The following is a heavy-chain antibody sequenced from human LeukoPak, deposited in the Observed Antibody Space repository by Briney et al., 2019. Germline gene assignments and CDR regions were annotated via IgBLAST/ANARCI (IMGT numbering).Heavy chain of an antibody. J-gene: IGHJ6*03. CDR1: EYTFTTYD. D-gene: IGHD6-13*01. Sequence: ASLKVSCKASEYTFTTYDINWVRQATGQGLEWMGWMNPNSGNTGDAQKFQGRVTMTRNTSISTAYMELSSLRSEATAVYSCARTSATRIAAAGYYYYYMDVWGKGTTVTVSS. CDR2: MNPNSGNT. CDR3: ARTSATRIAAAGYYYYYMDV. V-gene: IGHV1-8*01.